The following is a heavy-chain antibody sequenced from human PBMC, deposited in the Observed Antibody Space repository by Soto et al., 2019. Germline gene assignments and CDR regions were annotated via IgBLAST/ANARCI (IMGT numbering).Heavy chain of an antibody. CDR2: IWYDGSNK. CDR3: ARSGYSGYAGPFDY. Sequence: QVQLVESGGDVVQPGRSLRLSCAASGFTFSSYGMHWVRQAPGKGLEWVAVIWYDGSNKYYADSVKGRFTISRDNSKNTLYLQMNSLRAEDTAVYYCARSGYSGYAGPFDYWGQGTLVTVSS. J-gene: IGHJ4*02. D-gene: IGHD5-12*01. V-gene: IGHV3-33*01. CDR1: GFTFSSYG.